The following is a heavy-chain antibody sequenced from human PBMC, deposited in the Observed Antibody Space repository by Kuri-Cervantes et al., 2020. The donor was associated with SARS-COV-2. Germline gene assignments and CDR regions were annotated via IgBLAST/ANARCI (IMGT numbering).Heavy chain of an antibody. D-gene: IGHD4-23*01. V-gene: IGHV1-69*06. Sequence: SVKVSCKASGGTFGSYAISWVRQAPGQGLEWMGGIIPIFGTANYAQKFQGRVTITADKSTSTAYMELSSLRSEDTAVYYCARLDYGGNYYYGMDVWGQGTTVTVSS. CDR2: IIPIFGTA. CDR1: GGTFGSYA. CDR3: ARLDYGGNYYYGMDV. J-gene: IGHJ6*02.